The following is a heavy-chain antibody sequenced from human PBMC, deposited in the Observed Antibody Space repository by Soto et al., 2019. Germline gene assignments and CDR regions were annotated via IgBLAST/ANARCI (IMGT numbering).Heavy chain of an antibody. V-gene: IGHV3-30-3*01. CDR3: ARDATMVRGVIGLGMDV. J-gene: IGHJ6*02. CDR1: GFTFSSYA. Sequence: GGSLRLSCAASGFTFSSYAMHWVRQAPGKGLEWVAVISYDGSNKYYADSVKGRFTISRDNSKNTLYLQMNSLRAEDTAVYYCARDATMVRGVIGLGMDVWGQGTTVTVSS. D-gene: IGHD3-10*01. CDR2: ISYDGSNK.